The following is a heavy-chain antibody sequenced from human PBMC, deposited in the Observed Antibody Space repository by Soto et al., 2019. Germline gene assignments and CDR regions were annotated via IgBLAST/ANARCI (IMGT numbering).Heavy chain of an antibody. J-gene: IGHJ4*02. CDR1: GFTVSSNY. V-gene: IGHV3-53*01. CDR3: ARSPYSSSWTYFDY. Sequence: GGSLRLSCAASGFTVSSNYMSWVRQAPGKGLEWVSVIYSGGSTYYADSVKGRFTISRDNSKNTLYLQMNSLRAEDTAVYYCARSPYSSSWTYFDYWGQGTLVTVSS. D-gene: IGHD6-13*01. CDR2: IYSGGST.